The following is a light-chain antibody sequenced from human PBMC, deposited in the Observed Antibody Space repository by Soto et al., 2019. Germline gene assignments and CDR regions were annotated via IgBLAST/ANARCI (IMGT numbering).Light chain of an antibody. CDR2: EVS. Sequence: QSVLTQPASVSGSPGQSITISCTGTNSDVGTYKYVSWYQQHPGKVPKLLIYEVSNRPSGVSNRFSGSKSGSTASLTISGLQTEDEADYYCLSYTTSSTYVFGTGTKVTVL. J-gene: IGLJ1*01. CDR1: NSDVGTYKY. V-gene: IGLV2-14*01. CDR3: LSYTTSSTYV.